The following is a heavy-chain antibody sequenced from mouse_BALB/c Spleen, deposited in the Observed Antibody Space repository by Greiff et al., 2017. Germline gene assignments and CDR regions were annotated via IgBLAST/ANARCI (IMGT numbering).Heavy chain of an antibody. Sequence: VQLKESGPELVKPGASVKISCKASGYTFTDYNMHWVKQSHGKSLEWIGYIYPYNGGTGYNQKFKSKATLTVDNSSSTAYMELRSLTSEDSAVYYCARDYYGSSDYWGQGTTLTVSS. J-gene: IGHJ2*01. CDR2: IYPYNGGT. CDR1: GYTFTDYN. CDR3: ARDYYGSSDY. V-gene: IGHV1S29*02. D-gene: IGHD1-1*01.